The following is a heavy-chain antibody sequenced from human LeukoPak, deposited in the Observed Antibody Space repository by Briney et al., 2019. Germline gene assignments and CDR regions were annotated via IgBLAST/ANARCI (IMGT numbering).Heavy chain of an antibody. CDR3: AREGYEGTLTGRLFWSGYRDYYYYGMDV. CDR2: IIPIFGTA. Sequence: SVKVSCKASGGTFSSYAISWVRQAPGQGLEWMGGIIPIFGTANYAQKFQGRVTITADESTSTAYMELGSLRSEDTAVYYCAREGYEGTLTGRLFWSGYRDYYYYGMDVWGQGTTVTVSS. J-gene: IGHJ6*02. V-gene: IGHV1-69*13. D-gene: IGHD3-3*01. CDR1: GGTFSSYA.